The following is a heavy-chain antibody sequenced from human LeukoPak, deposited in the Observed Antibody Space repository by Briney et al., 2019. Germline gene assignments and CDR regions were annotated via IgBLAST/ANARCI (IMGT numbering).Heavy chain of an antibody. CDR3: TAGTGRSDFDY. D-gene: IGHD1-1*01. CDR2: IKFKIDGETT. Sequence: PGGSLTLSCRPSGVTFNNAWMSWVRQAPGKGLEWVGRIKFKIDGETTDYAAPVKGIFTVSSHNSKAPLYLQMNSLKTEDTAVYYCTAGTGRSDFDYWGQGALVTVSS. J-gene: IGHJ4*02. V-gene: IGHV3-15*01. CDR1: GVTFNNAW.